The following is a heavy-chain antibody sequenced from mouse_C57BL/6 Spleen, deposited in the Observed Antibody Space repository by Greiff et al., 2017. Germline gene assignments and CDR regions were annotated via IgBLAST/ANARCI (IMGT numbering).Heavy chain of an antibody. J-gene: IGHJ2*01. Sequence: EVQLQQSGAELVRPGASVKLSCTASGFNIKDYYMHWVKQRPEQGLEWIGRIDPEDGDTEYAPKFQGKATMTADTSSTTDYLQISSLTSEDTAVYYCTMEIYYYGSGGDYWGQGTTLTVSS. CDR1: GFNIKDYY. V-gene: IGHV14-1*01. D-gene: IGHD1-1*01. CDR2: IDPEDGDT. CDR3: TMEIYYYGSGGDY.